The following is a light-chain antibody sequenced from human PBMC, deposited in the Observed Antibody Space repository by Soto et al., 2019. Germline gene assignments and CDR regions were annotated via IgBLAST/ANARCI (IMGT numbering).Light chain of an antibody. CDR2: DVT. CDR3: CSYAGSYTLYV. Sequence: QSALTQPRSVSGSPGQSVTISCTATSSDVGEYDFVSWYQQHPAKAPKLIVYDVTKRPSGVPDRFSGSKSGNTASLTISGLQAEDEADYYCCSYAGSYTLYVFGTGTKLTVL. V-gene: IGLV2-11*01. CDR1: SSDVGEYDF. J-gene: IGLJ1*01.